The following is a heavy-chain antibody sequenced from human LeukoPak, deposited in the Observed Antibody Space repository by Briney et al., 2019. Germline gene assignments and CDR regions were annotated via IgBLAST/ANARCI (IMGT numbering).Heavy chain of an antibody. J-gene: IGHJ3*02. CDR1: GFAFSSYD. Sequence: PGRSLRLSCAASGFAFSSYDIHWVRQAPGKGLEWVAVISYDGSNKKYAGSVKGRFTISRDNSMNTLDLQMNSLRAEDTAVYCCAKTFSHLYYYDSSGYLAAFDIWGQGTMVTVSS. CDR3: AKTFSHLYYYDSSGYLAAFDI. V-gene: IGHV3-30*18. CDR2: ISYDGSNK. D-gene: IGHD3-22*01.